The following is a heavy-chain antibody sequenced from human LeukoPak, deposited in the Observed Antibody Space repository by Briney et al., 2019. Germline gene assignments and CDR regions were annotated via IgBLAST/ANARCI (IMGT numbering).Heavy chain of an antibody. V-gene: IGHV4-59*11. D-gene: IGHD6-13*01. CDR2: IYYSGST. CDR1: GGSISSHY. J-gene: IGHJ4*02. Sequence: SETLSLTCTVSGGSISSHYWSWIRQPPGKGLEWIGYIYYSGSTNYNPSLKSRVTISVDTSKNQFSLKLSSVTAADTAVYYCARQIASAGTAGFDFWGQGARVTVSS. CDR3: ARQIASAGTAGFDF.